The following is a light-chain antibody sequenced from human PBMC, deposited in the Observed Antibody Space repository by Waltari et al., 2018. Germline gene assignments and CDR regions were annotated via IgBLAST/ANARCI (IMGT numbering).Light chain of an antibody. J-gene: IGLJ2*01. CDR1: ILRKYY. V-gene: IGLV3-19*01. CDR2: NTN. CDR3: NSRDTSPNHLV. Sequence: SDLTQDPAVSVALGQTVTISCQGDILRKYYASWYQQKSGQAPVLVLYNTNHRPPGIPDRVSGSSSGDTASLTITGAQAEDEGDYYCNSRDTSPNHLVFGGGTKLTVL.